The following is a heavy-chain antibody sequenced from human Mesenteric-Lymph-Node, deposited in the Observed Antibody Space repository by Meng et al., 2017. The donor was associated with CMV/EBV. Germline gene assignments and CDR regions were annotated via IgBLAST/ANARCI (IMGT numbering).Heavy chain of an antibody. CDR3: ARDRAPFYYFDY. Sequence: SETLSLTCTVSGGSISSSSYYWGWIRQPPGKGLEWIGSIYYSGSTYYKPSLKSRVTISLDTSKNQFSLKLSSVTAADTAVYYCARDRAPFYYFDYWGQGTLVTVSS. CDR2: IYYSGST. V-gene: IGHV4-39*07. CDR1: GGSISSSSYY. J-gene: IGHJ4*02. D-gene: IGHD3-10*01.